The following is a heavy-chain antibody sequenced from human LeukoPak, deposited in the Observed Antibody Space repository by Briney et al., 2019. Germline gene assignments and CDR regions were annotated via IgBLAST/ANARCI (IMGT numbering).Heavy chain of an antibody. Sequence: GGSLRLSCAASGFTFSSYEMNWVRQAPGKGLEWVSYISSSGSTIYYADSVKGRFTISRDNAKNSLYLQMNSLRAEDTAVYYCYGRYNWFDPWGQGTLVTASS. D-gene: IGHD3-10*02. CDR3: YGRYNWFDP. CDR1: GFTFSSYE. CDR2: ISSSGSTI. J-gene: IGHJ5*02. V-gene: IGHV3-48*03.